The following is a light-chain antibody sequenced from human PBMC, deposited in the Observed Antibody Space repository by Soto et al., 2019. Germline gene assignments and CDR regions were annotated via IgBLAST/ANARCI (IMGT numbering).Light chain of an antibody. CDR3: SSYTSSSTLVYV. CDR2: DVS. J-gene: IGLJ1*01. Sequence: QSALTQPASVSGSPGQSITISCTGTSSDVGSHNFVSWYQQHPGKAPKLIIYDVSNRPSGISNRFSGSKSGNTASLTISGLQAEDEADYYCSSYTSSSTLVYVFGTGTKLTVL. CDR1: SSDVGSHNF. V-gene: IGLV2-14*01.